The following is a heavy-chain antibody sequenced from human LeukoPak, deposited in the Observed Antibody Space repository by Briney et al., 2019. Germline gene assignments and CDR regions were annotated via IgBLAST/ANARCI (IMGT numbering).Heavy chain of an antibody. CDR1: GFTVSSNY. D-gene: IGHD3-3*01. V-gene: IGHV3-53*01. Sequence: QPGGSLRLSCAASGFTVSSNYMSWVRQAPGKGLEWVSVIYSGGSTYYADSVKGRFTISRDNSKNTLYLQMNSLRAEDTAVYYCARGPSITIFGVVIIGDPSYNWFDPWGQGTLVTVSS. J-gene: IGHJ5*02. CDR3: ARGPSITIFGVVIIGDPSYNWFDP. CDR2: IYSGGST.